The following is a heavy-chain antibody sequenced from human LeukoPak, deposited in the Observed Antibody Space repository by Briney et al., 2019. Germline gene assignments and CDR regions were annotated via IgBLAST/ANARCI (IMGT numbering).Heavy chain of an antibody. CDR2: MYYSGST. D-gene: IGHD6-13*01. CDR1: GGSISNYY. Sequence: SETLSLTCTVSGGSISNYYWSWIRQPPGKGLEWIGYMYYSGSTNYNPSLKSRVTISVDTSKNQFSLKLRSVTAADTAVYCCAKGRVYFDFWGQGTLVTVSS. CDR3: AKGRVYFDF. J-gene: IGHJ4*02. V-gene: IGHV4-59*01.